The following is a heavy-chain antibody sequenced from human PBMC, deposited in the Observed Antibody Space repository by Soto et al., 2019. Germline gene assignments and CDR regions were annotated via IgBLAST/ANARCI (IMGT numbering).Heavy chain of an antibody. D-gene: IGHD3-3*01. Sequence: GGSLRLSCAASGFTFSSYSMNWVRQAPGKGLEWVSYISSSSSTIYYADSVKGRFTISRDNAKNSLYLQMNSLRAEDTAVYYCASFFSYYDFWSGPFGDYYMDVWGKGTTVTVSS. J-gene: IGHJ6*03. CDR3: ASFFSYYDFWSGPFGDYYMDV. CDR1: GFTFSSYS. CDR2: ISSSSSTI. V-gene: IGHV3-48*01.